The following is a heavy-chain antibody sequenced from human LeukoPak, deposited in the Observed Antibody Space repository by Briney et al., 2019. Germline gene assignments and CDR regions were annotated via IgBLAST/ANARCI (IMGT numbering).Heavy chain of an antibody. CDR3: VKYYDSSGSYYFDY. J-gene: IGHJ4*02. Sequence: GGSLRLSCAASGFTFSSYAMSWVRQAPGKGLEWVSTISGSGASTYYADSVKGRFTISRDNSKNTLYLQMNSLRAEDTAVYYCVKYYDSSGSYYFDYWGQGTLVTVSS. CDR2: ISGSGAST. CDR1: GFTFSSYA. D-gene: IGHD3-22*01. V-gene: IGHV3-23*01.